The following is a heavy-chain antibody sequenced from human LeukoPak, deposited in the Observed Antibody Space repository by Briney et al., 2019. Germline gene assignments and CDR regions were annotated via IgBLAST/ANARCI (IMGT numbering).Heavy chain of an antibody. D-gene: IGHD4-17*01. CDR2: ISWNSGSI. CDR3: AKDKNSRDYGDYLYWYFDL. V-gene: IGHV3-9*01. CDR1: GFTFDDYA. J-gene: IGHJ2*01. Sequence: PGRSLRLSCAASGFTFDDYAMHWVRQVPGKGLEWVSGISWNSGSIGYADSVKGRFTISRDNAKSSLYLQMNSPRAEDTALYYCAKDKNSRDYGDYLYWYFDLWGRGTLVTVSS.